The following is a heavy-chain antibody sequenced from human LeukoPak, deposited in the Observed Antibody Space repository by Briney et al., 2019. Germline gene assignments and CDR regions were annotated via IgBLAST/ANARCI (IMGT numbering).Heavy chain of an antibody. CDR1: GFTFNNYA. Sequence: GGSLRLSCGASGFTFNNYAMSWVRQAPGKGLEWVSGITGSRDTTFHVDSVKGRFTISIDSSTDTLFLHMNSLRVDDTAVYYCAREGSGRRLADVWGQGTTVTVSS. J-gene: IGHJ6*02. CDR3: AREGSGRRLADV. D-gene: IGHD3-10*01. CDR2: ITGSRDTT. V-gene: IGHV3-23*01.